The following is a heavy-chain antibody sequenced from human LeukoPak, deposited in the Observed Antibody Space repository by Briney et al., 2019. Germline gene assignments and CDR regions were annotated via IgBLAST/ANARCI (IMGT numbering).Heavy chain of an antibody. CDR2: ISGSGGST. Sequence: GGSLRLSCAASGFTFSSYAMSWVRQAPGKGLEWVSAISGSGGSTYYADSVKGRFTISRDNSKNTLYLQMKSLRAEDTAVYYCAKGDSGYDTEDAFDIWGQGTMVTVSS. D-gene: IGHD5-12*01. V-gene: IGHV3-23*01. CDR3: AKGDSGYDTEDAFDI. J-gene: IGHJ3*02. CDR1: GFTFSSYA.